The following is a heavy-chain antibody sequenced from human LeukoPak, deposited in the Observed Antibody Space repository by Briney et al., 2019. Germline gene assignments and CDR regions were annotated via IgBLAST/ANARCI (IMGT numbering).Heavy chain of an antibody. Sequence: PGGSLRLSCAASGFTFSSYGMHWVRQAPGKGLDWVAFIHHDGSNKYYADSVRGRFTISRDNSKNTLYLQMNSLRAEDTAVYYCARDNSVRDEAWWFYPWGQGTLVTVSS. V-gene: IGHV3-30*02. J-gene: IGHJ5*02. CDR2: IHHDGSNK. CDR3: ARDNSVRDEAWWFYP. D-gene: IGHD5-24*01. CDR1: GFTFSSYG.